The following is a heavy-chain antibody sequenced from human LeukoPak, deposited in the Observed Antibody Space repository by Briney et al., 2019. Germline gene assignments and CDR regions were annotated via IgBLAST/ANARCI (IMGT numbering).Heavy chain of an antibody. CDR1: GYTFTGYY. CDR3: ARNSPGDRFDY. Sequence: ASVKVSCKASGYTFTGYYIHWVRQAPGQGLGWMGWINPSTGGTMYAQKFQGRVTVTRDTSISTAYMDLRSLRSDDTAVYYCARNSPGDRFDYWGQGTLVTVSS. CDR2: INPSTGGT. D-gene: IGHD2-2*01. J-gene: IGHJ4*02. V-gene: IGHV1-2*02.